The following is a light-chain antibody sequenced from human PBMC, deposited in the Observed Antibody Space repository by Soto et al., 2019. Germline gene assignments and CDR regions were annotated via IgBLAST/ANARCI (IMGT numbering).Light chain of an antibody. CDR1: QSVNSN. V-gene: IGKV3-15*01. CDR2: GAS. Sequence: ETVMTQSPATLSVSPGERATLSCRASQSVNSNLAWYQQKLGQAPRVLIYGASTRATGIPARFSGSGSGTEFTLTVSSLQSEDFAVYYCQQYNNWPALTFGGGSMVDIK. CDR3: QQYNNWPALT. J-gene: IGKJ4*01.